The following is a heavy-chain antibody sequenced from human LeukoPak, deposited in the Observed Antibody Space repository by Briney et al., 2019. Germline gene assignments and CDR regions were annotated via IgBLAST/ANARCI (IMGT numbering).Heavy chain of an antibody. V-gene: IGHV3-30-3*01. CDR1: GFTFSSSA. J-gene: IGHJ4*02. Sequence: GRSLRLSCAASGFTFSSSAMHWVRQAPGKGLEWVAVISYDGSNKYYADSVKGRFTISRDNSKNTLYLQMNSLRAEDTAVYYCARGDNFDYWGQGTLVTVSS. CDR3: ARGDNFDY. CDR2: ISYDGSNK.